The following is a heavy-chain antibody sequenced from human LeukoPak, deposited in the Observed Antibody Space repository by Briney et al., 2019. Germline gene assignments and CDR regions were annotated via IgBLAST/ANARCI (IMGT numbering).Heavy chain of an antibody. CDR2: IYSGGNT. V-gene: IGHV3-66*01. CDR3: ARDRSGIDY. D-gene: IGHD6-25*01. CDR1: GFTVSSNY. J-gene: IGHJ4*02. Sequence: GGSLRLSCAASGFTVSSNYMNWVRQAPGKGLEWVSVIYSGGNTYYADSVKGRFTISRDNSKNTLYLQMNSLTAEDTAVYYCARDRSGIDYWGQGTLVTVSS.